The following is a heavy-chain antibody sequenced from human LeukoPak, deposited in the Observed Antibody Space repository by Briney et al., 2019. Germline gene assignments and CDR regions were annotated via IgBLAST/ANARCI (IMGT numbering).Heavy chain of an antibody. V-gene: IGHV3-33*08. J-gene: IGHJ6*02. Sequence: GGSLRLSCAASGFTFSSYGMHWVRQAPGKGLEWVAVIWYDGSNKYYADSVKGRFTISRDNSKNTLYLQMNSLRAEDTAVYYCARDPVTMVRGVIIPPYYYYGMDVWGQGTTVTVSS. CDR3: ARDPVTMVRGVIIPPYYYYGMDV. CDR1: GFTFSSYG. CDR2: IWYDGSNK. D-gene: IGHD3-10*01.